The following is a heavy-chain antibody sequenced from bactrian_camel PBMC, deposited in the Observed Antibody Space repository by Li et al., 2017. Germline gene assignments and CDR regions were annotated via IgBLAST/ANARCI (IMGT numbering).Heavy chain of an antibody. CDR3: TRSYFGASHNTFAF. J-gene: IGHJ4*01. CDR2: INNSGGTT. D-gene: IGHD1*01. V-gene: IGHV3S40*01. CDR1: GFTFTSYY. Sequence: VQLVESGGGLVQPGGSLRLSCTASGFTFTSYYMSWVRQAPGKGLEWVSTINNSGGTTYSADSVKGRFTISRDNAKNTLYLQMNSLKPEDTAVYYCTRSYFGASHNTFAFWGQGTQVTVS.